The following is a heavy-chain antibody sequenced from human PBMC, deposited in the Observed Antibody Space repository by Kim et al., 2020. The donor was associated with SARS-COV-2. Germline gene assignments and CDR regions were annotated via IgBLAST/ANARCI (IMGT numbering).Heavy chain of an antibody. J-gene: IGHJ4*02. V-gene: IGHV3-30*04. CDR3: ARVGGRNHQLFDY. CDR2: ISYDSSEE. Sequence: GGSLRLSCAASGFTFSRHAMHWVRQAPGRGLEWVALISYDSSEEFYADSVKGRFTISRDNSKNTMNLQMNSLRVEDTAVYYCARVGGRNHQLFDYWGQGTLLT. CDR1: GFTFSRHA. D-gene: IGHD2-2*01.